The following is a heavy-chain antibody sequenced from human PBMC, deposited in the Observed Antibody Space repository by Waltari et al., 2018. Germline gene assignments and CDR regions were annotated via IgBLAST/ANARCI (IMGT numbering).Heavy chain of an antibody. D-gene: IGHD3-22*01. CDR1: GFTFSAHW. CDR3: TRNALYYETNGPQRGGEY. Sequence: EVQLVESGGGLVQPGGSLKLSCAASGFTFSAHWMAWVRPAPGKGLEWVASIKEDGSETYCADSLKGRCTISRDNVNNSLYLQMNGLRAEDTAVYHCTRNALYYETNGPQRGGEYWGQGTLVTVSS. J-gene: IGHJ4*02. V-gene: IGHV3-7*01. CDR2: IKEDGSET.